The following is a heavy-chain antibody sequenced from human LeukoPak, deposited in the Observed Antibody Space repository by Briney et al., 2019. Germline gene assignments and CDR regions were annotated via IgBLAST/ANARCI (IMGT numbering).Heavy chain of an antibody. CDR1: GYSFTSYW. V-gene: IGHV5-51*01. CDR3: ARLYYGSGRDKNWFDP. Sequence: GESLKISCKGSGYSFTSYWIGWVRQMPGEGLEWMGIIYPGDSDTRYSPSFQGQVTISADKSISTAYLQWNSLKSADTAMYYCARLYYGSGRDKNWFDPWGQGTLVTVSS. J-gene: IGHJ5*02. CDR2: IYPGDSDT. D-gene: IGHD3-10*01.